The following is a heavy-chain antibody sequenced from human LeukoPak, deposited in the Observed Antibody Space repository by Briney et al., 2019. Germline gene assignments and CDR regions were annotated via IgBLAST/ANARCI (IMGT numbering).Heavy chain of an antibody. CDR3: ARGPYYYDSSGYAYYFDY. CDR2: INHSGST. V-gene: IGHV4-34*01. CDR1: GGFISGYY. Sequence: SETLSLTCAVYGGFISGYYWTWIRQPPGKGLEWIGEINHSGSTNYNPSLKSRVTISVDTSKNQFSLKLSSVTAADTAVYYCARGPYYYDSSGYAYYFDYWGQGTLVTVSS. J-gene: IGHJ4*02. D-gene: IGHD3-22*01.